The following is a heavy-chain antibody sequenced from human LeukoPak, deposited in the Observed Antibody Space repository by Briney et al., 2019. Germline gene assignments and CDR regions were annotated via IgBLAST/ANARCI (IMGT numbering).Heavy chain of an antibody. D-gene: IGHD3-10*01. Sequence: PSQTLSLTCTVSGGSISSGDYYWSWIRQPPGKGLEWIGYIYYSGSTYYNPSLKSRVTISVDTSKNQFSLKLSSVTAADTAVYYCARDFASRRITMVRGVPTGFDPWGQGTLVTVSS. CDR3: ARDFASRRITMVRGVPTGFDP. CDR2: IYYSGST. CDR1: GGSISSGDYY. V-gene: IGHV4-30-4*01. J-gene: IGHJ5*02.